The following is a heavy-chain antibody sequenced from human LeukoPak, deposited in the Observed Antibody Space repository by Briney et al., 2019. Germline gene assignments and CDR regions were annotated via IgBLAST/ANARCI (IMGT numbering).Heavy chain of an antibody. V-gene: IGHV1-69*05. CDR3: ATAGGRKWELPAYFDY. CDR1: GGTFSSYA. Sequence: WASVKVSCKASGGTFSSYAISWVRQAPGQGLEWMGGIIPIFGTANYAQKFQGRVTITTDESTSTAYMELSSLRSEDTAVYYCATAGGRKWELPAYFDYWGQGTLVTVSS. CDR2: IIPIFGTA. D-gene: IGHD1-26*01. J-gene: IGHJ4*02.